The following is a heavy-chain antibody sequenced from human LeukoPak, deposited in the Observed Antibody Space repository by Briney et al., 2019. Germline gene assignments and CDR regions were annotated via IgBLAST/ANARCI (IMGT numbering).Heavy chain of an antibody. CDR1: GFTFSSYS. V-gene: IGHV3-48*01. CDR3: ARGPLYDFWSGFTMDV. J-gene: IGHJ6*03. D-gene: IGHD3-3*01. Sequence: GGSLRLSCAASGFTFSSYSMNWVRQAPGKGLESVSYISSSSSTIYYADSVKGRFTISRDNAKNSLYLQMNSLRAEDTAVYYCARGPLYDFWSGFTMDVWGKGTTVTVSS. CDR2: ISSSSSTI.